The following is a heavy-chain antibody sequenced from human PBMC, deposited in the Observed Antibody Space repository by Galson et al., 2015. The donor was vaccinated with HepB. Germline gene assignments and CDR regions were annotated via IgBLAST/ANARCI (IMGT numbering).Heavy chain of an antibody. CDR3: ARDREGRNGYYFTFDY. Sequence: SLRLSCAASGFTFSSYWMSWVRQAPGKGLQWVANIKLDGSEKYYADSVKGRFTISRDNAKNSLYLQVNSLRVEDTAVYYCARDREGRNGYYFTFDYWGQGTLVTVSS. CDR2: IKLDGSEK. D-gene: IGHD3-22*01. CDR1: GFTFSSYW. J-gene: IGHJ4*02. V-gene: IGHV3-7*01.